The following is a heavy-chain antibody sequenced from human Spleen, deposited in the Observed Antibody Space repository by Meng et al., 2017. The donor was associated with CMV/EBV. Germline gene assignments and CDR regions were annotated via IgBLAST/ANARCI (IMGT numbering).Heavy chain of an antibody. CDR3: ARHPVQAGEDS. CDR1: GGSFSGYY. J-gene: IGHJ4*02. D-gene: IGHD3-16*01. CDR2: IDHSGST. V-gene: IGHV4-34*01. Sequence: SETLSLTCAVYGGSFSGYYWSWIRQPPGKGLECIGEIDHSGSTNYNSSLKSRVTMSVDTSKNQFSLILTSVTAADTAVYYCARHPVQAGEDSWGQGTLVTVSS.